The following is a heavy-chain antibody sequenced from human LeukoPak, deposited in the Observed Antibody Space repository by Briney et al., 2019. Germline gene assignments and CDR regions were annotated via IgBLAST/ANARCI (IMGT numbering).Heavy chain of an antibody. CDR2: IYYSGST. D-gene: IGHD3-22*01. J-gene: IGHJ3*02. CDR3: ASITMIVRHAFDI. CDR1: GGSISSSSYY. V-gene: IGHV4-39*07. Sequence: SETLSLTCTVSGGSISSSSYYWGWIRQPPGKGLEWIGSIYYSGSTYYNPSLKSRVTISVDTSKNQFSLKLSSVTAADTAVYYCASITMIVRHAFDIRGQGTMVTVSS.